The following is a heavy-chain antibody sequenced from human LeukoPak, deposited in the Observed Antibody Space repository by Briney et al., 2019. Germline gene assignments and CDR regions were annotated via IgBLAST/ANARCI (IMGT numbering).Heavy chain of an antibody. Sequence: GGSLRLSCAASGFTFSSYAMHWVRQAPGKGLEWVAVISYDGSNKYYADSVKGRFTISRDNSKNTLYLQMNSLRAEDTAVYYCASWAKEEQQLVQWFDPWGQGTLVTVSS. CDR1: GFTFSSYA. CDR2: ISYDGSNK. D-gene: IGHD6-13*01. CDR3: ASWAKEEQQLVQWFDP. J-gene: IGHJ5*02. V-gene: IGHV3-30-3*01.